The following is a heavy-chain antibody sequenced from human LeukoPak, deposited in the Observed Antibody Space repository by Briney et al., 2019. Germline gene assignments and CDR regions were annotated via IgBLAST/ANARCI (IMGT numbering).Heavy chain of an antibody. CDR2: IYYSGST. D-gene: IGHD3-22*01. CDR3: ARGEAYYYDTYNWFDP. Sequence: SETLSLTCSVSGDFISRYYWSWIRQHPGKGLEWIGYIYYSGSTYYNPSLKSRVTISVDTSKNQFSLKLSSVTAADTAVYYCARGEAYYYDTYNWFDPWGQGTLVTVSS. J-gene: IGHJ5*02. CDR1: GDFISRYY. V-gene: IGHV4-31*03.